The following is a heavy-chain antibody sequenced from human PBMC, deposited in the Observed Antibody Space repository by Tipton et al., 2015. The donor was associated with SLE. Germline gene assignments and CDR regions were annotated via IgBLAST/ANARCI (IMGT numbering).Heavy chain of an antibody. Sequence: SLRLSCAASEFTFRNYAMNWVRQAPGRGLEWVSYIGASGGTTYYADSVKGRFTISRDNVKNSLYLQMNSLRDEDTAVYYCARVKGSYGDYMFGLDYWGQGPLVTVSS. V-gene: IGHV3-48*02. J-gene: IGHJ4*02. CDR1: EFTFRNYA. CDR2: IGASGGTT. D-gene: IGHD4-17*01. CDR3: ARVKGSYGDYMFGLDY.